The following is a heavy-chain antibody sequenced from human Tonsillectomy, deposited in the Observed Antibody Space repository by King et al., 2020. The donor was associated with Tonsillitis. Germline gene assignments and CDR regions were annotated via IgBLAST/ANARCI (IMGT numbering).Heavy chain of an antibody. V-gene: IGHV3-23*01. CDR2: ISGSGGST. Sequence: VQLLESGGGLVQPGGSLRLSCAASGFTFSSYAMSWVRQAPGKGLEWVSAISGSGGSTYYADSVKGRLTISRDSSKNTLYLQMNSLRDEDTAVYYCAKLKNYRYCGGDFYYPDAFDIWGQGTMVTVSS. CDR3: AKLKNYRYCGGDFYYPDAFDI. D-gene: IGHD2-21*02. J-gene: IGHJ3*02. CDR1: GFTFSSYA.